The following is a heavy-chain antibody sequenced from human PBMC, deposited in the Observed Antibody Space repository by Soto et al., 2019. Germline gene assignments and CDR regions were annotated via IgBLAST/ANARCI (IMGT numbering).Heavy chain of an antibody. D-gene: IGHD3-22*01. J-gene: IGHJ4*02. V-gene: IGHV1-69*13. CDR1: GGTFSSYA. CDR3: ARDYFEYYDSSGPSPLGY. CDR2: IIPIFGTA. Sequence: SVQVSCKASGGTFSSYAISWVRQAPGQGLEWMGGIIPIFGTANYAQKFQGRVTITADESTSTAYMELRSLRSDDTAVYYCARDYFEYYDSSGPSPLGYWGQGTLVTVSS.